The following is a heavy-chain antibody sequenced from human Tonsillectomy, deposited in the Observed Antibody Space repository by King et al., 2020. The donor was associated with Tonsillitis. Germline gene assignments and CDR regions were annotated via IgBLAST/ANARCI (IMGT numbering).Heavy chain of an antibody. D-gene: IGHD4-11*01. Sequence: VQLVESGGGLVQPGGSLRLSCAASGFTFSSYWMHWVRQAPGKGLVWVSRINSDGSSTSYADSVKGRFTISRDNAKNTPFRQMNSLRAEDTAVYYCARELRTTGWFDPWGQGTLVTVSS. CDR3: ARELRTTGWFDP. CDR2: INSDGSST. J-gene: IGHJ5*02. CDR1: GFTFSSYW. V-gene: IGHV3-74*01.